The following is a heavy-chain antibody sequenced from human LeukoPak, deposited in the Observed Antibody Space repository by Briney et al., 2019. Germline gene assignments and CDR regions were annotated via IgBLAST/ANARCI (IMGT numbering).Heavy chain of an antibody. CDR3: SVEGSGSYLYFDY. V-gene: IGHV1-46*01. CDR2: INPSGGAT. Sequence: ASVKVSCKASGYTFTSYYMHWVRQAPGQGLEWMGIINPSGGATSYAQKFQGRVTMTRDTSTSTVYMELSSLRSEDTAVYYCSVEGSGSYLYFDYWGQGTLVTVSS. CDR1: GYTFTSYY. J-gene: IGHJ4*02. D-gene: IGHD3-10*01.